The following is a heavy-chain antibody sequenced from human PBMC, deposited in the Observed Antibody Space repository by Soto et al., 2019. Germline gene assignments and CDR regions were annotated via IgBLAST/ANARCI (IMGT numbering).Heavy chain of an antibody. CDR2: INHSGST. CDR3: ARGRDRLLWFGETRYNWFDP. V-gene: IGHV4-34*01. CDR1: GGSFSGYY. D-gene: IGHD3-10*01. J-gene: IGHJ5*02. Sequence: SETLSLTCAVYGGSFSGYYWSWIRQPPGKGLEWIGEINHSGSTNSNPSLKSRVTISVDTSKNQFSLKLSSVTAADTAVYYCARGRDRLLWFGETRYNWFDPWGQGTLVTVSS.